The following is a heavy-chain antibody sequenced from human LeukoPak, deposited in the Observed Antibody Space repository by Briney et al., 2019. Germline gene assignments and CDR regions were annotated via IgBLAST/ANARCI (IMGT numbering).Heavy chain of an antibody. CDR1: GFTFSSYA. V-gene: IGHV3-30-3*01. CDR2: ISYDGSNK. Sequence: GGSLRLSCAASGFTFSSYAMHWVRQAPGKGLEWVAVISYDGSNKYYADSVKGRFTISRDNPKNTLYLQMNSLRAEDTAVYYCARDLGSDYWGQGTLVTVSS. J-gene: IGHJ4*02. CDR3: ARDLGSDY. D-gene: IGHD7-27*01.